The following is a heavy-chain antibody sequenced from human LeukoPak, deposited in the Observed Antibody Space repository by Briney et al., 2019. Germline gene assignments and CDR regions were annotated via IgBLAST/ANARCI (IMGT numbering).Heavy chain of an antibody. V-gene: IGHV1-2*02. CDR1: GYTFTGYY. CDR2: INPHSGGT. J-gene: IGHJ4*02. D-gene: IGHD2-21*02. Sequence: EASVKVSCKASGYTFTGYYMHWVRQAPGQGLEWMGYINPHSGGTNSPQKFQGRVTMTTDTSISAAYMELSSLISDDTAMYYCVREGNELLSKNFDYWGQGTLVTVSS. CDR3: VREGNELLSKNFDY.